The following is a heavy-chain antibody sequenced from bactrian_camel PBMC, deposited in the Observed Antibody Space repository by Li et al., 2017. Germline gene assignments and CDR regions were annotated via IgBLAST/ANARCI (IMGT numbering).Heavy chain of an antibody. CDR2: VDSNGVT. CDR3: AWGPTSAMPAIQARGIMSPLWFAA. J-gene: IGHJ6*01. Sequence: VQLVESGGGSVQAGGSLTLSCSASGSTYRSICMAWFRQAPGSQRETVATVDSNGVTKVAGSVKGRFTLSKVNAVNDNSKGTLYLQMNILKADDTALYFCAWGPTSAMPAIQARGIMSPLWFAAWGQGTQVTVS. CDR1: GSTYRSIC. D-gene: IGHD3*01. V-gene: IGHV3S53*01.